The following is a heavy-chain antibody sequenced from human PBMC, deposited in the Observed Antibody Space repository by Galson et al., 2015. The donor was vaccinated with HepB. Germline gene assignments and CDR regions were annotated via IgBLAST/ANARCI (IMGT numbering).Heavy chain of an antibody. J-gene: IGHJ5*02. V-gene: IGHV4-34*12. CDR1: GGSFSGYY. D-gene: IGHD6-6*01. Sequence: ETLSLTCAVYGGSFSGYYWDWVRQSPGKGLGWIGEIFHTGITNYNPSLKNRVTISVDTSKNQFSLRLTSVTAADTAVYYCARSFSSWTWFDPWGQGTLVTVSS. CDR2: IFHTGIT. CDR3: ARSFSSWTWFDP.